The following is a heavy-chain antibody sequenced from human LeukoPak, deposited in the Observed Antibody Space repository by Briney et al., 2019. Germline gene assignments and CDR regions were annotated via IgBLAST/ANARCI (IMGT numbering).Heavy chain of an antibody. Sequence: GESLKISCQGSGNSFSKYWIAWVRQLPGRGLEWMGIIYPGDSDTRYNPSFQGQVTISADKSISTAYLQWSSLKASDTAMYYCARSGIAAYWGQGTLVTVSS. D-gene: IGHD6-13*01. CDR2: IYPGDSDT. J-gene: IGHJ4*02. CDR1: GNSFSKYW. V-gene: IGHV5-51*01. CDR3: ARSGIAAY.